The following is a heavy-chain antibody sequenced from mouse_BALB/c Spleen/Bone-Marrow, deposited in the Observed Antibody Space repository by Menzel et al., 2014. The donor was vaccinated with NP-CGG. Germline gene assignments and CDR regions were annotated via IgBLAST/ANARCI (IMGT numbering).Heavy chain of an antibody. CDR3: ARRDGGPMDY. V-gene: IGHV5-6-4*01. CDR2: ISSGGSYT. J-gene: IGHJ4*01. CDR1: YT. Sequence: YTMSWVRQTPEKRLEWVATISSGGSYTYYPDSVKGRFTISRDNAKNTLYLQMSSLKSEDTAMYYCARRDGGPMDYWGQGTSVTVSS. D-gene: IGHD2-3*01.